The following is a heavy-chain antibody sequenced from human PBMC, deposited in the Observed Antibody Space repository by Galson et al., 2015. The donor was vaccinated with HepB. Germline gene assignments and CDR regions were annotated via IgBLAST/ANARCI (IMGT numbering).Heavy chain of an antibody. V-gene: IGHV3-23*01. CDR2: LGASGVNK. Sequence: SLRLSCAASGFTFTRHSMAWVRQAPGKGLEWVSTLGASGVNKLYADSVKGRCTISRDDSENTLYLQVDSLRAADTAVYFCAKESSGYYYFDSWGQGTLVTVSS. J-gene: IGHJ4*02. D-gene: IGHD6-19*01. CDR3: AKESSGYYYFDS. CDR1: GFTFTRHS.